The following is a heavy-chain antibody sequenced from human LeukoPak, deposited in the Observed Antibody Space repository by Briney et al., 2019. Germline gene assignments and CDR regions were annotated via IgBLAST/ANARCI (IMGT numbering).Heavy chain of an antibody. CDR2: INPNSGGT. V-gene: IGHV1-2*02. CDR1: GYTFTGYY. J-gene: IGHJ4*02. D-gene: IGHD5-18*01. Sequence: ASVKVSCKASGYTFTGYYMHWVRQAPGQGLEWMGWINPNSGGTNYAQKFQGRVTMTRDTSISTAYMELSRLRSDDTAVYYCARIVSGYSYGLEYWGQGTLVTVSS. CDR3: ARIVSGYSYGLEY.